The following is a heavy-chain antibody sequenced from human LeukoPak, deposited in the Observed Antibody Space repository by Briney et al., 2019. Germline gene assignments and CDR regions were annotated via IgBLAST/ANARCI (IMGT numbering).Heavy chain of an antibody. D-gene: IGHD1-26*01. CDR1: GFTFSSYW. Sequence: GGSLRLSCAASGFTFSSYWMSWVRQAPGKGLKWVANIKQDGSEKYYVDSVKGRFTISRDNAKNSLYLQMNSLRAEDTAVYYCARGGVGATDYYYGMDVWGQGTTVTVSS. CDR2: IKQDGSEK. CDR3: ARGGVGATDYYYGMDV. V-gene: IGHV3-7*01. J-gene: IGHJ6*02.